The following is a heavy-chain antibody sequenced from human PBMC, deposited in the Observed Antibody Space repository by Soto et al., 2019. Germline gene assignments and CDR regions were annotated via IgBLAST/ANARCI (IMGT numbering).Heavy chain of an antibody. J-gene: IGHJ6*02. V-gene: IGHV4-30-4*01. Sequence: PSETLSLTCTVSGGSISSGDYYWSWIRQPPGKGLEWIGYIYYSGSTYYNPSLKSRVTISVDTSKNQFSLKLSSVTAADTAVYYCARGIVPPQQSYYYYYGMDGWGQGTTVTVSS. CDR1: GGSISSGDYY. CDR2: IYYSGST. D-gene: IGHD2-2*01. CDR3: ARGIVPPQQSYYYYYGMDG.